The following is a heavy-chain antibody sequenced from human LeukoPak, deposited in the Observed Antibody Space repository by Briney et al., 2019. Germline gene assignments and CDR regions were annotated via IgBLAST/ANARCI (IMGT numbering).Heavy chain of an antibody. V-gene: IGHV1-2*04. CDR3: ARATRPSGGWAFDY. CDR1: GYTFTGYY. Sequence: GASVKVSCKASGYTFTGYYMRWVRQAPGQGLEWMGWINPNSGGTNYAQKFQGWVTMTRDTSISTAYMELSRLRSDDTAVYYCARATRPSGGWAFDYWGQGTLVTVSS. D-gene: IGHD6-19*01. J-gene: IGHJ4*02. CDR2: INPNSGGT.